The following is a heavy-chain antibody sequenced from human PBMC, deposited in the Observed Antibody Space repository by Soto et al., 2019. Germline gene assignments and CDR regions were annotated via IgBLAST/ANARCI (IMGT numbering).Heavy chain of an antibody. CDR3: AREELGYCSGGSCYDRASIDY. Sequence: LSLTCAVYGGSFSGYYWSWIRQPPGKGLEWIGEINHSGSTNYNPSLKSRVTISVDTSKNQFSLKLSSVTAADTAVYYCAREELGYCSGGSCYDRASIDYWGQGTLVTVSS. CDR2: INHSGST. D-gene: IGHD2-15*01. V-gene: IGHV4-34*01. J-gene: IGHJ4*02. CDR1: GGSFSGYY.